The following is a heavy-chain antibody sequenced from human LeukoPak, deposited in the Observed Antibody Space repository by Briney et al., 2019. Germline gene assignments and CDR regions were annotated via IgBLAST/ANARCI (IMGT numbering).Heavy chain of an antibody. CDR3: AREQWLVPYFDY. CDR2: IYTSGST. D-gene: IGHD6-19*01. CDR1: GYSISSGYY. J-gene: IGHJ4*02. V-gene: IGHV4-38-2*02. Sequence: SETLSLTCTVSGYSISSGYYWGWIRQPPGKGLEWIGRIYTSGSTNYNPSLKSRVTMSVDTSKNQFSLKLSSVTAADTAVYYCAREQWLVPYFDYWGQGTLVTVSS.